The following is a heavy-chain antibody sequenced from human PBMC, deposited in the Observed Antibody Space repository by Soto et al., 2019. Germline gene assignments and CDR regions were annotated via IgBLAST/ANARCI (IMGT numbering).Heavy chain of an antibody. CDR3: SRHHNWNDDPHNWFDP. J-gene: IGHJ5*02. Sequence: PSETLSLTCTVSGGSISSYYWSWIRQPPGKGLEWIGYIYYSGSTNYNPSLKSRVTISVDTSKNQFSLKLSSVTAADTAVYYCSRHHNWNDDPHNWFDPWGQGTLVTVSS. CDR1: GGSISSYY. D-gene: IGHD1-1*01. V-gene: IGHV4-59*08. CDR2: IYYSGST.